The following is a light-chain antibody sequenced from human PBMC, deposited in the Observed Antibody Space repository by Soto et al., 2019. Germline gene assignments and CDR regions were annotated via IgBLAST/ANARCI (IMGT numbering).Light chain of an antibody. CDR3: SSYTSSSTLGHVV. J-gene: IGLJ2*01. Sequence: QLVLTQPASVSGSPGQSITISCTGTSSDVGGYNYVSWYQQHPGKAPKLMIYEVSHRPSGVSNRFSGSKSGNTASLTISGLQAEDEADYYCSSYTSSSTLGHVVFGGGTKLTVL. CDR1: SSDVGGYNY. V-gene: IGLV2-14*01. CDR2: EVS.